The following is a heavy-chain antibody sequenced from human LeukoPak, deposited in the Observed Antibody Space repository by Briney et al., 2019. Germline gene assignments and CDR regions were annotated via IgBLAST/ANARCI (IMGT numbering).Heavy chain of an antibody. V-gene: IGHV4-39*01. J-gene: IGHJ4*02. CDR1: GGSISSSSYY. D-gene: IGHD6-13*01. CDR3: ARHQGGAAAGYAYYFDY. CDR2: IYYSGST. Sequence: PSETLSLTCTVSGGSISSSSYYWGWIRQPPGKGLEWIGSIYYSGSTYYNPSLKSRVTISVDTSKNQFSLKLSSVTAADTAVYYCARHQGGAAAGYAYYFDYWGQGTLVTVSS.